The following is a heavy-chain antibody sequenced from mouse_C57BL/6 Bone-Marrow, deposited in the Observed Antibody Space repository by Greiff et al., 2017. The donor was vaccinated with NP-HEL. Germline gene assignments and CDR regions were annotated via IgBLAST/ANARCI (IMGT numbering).Heavy chain of an antibody. CDR2: IDPENGDT. CDR1: GFNIKDDY. J-gene: IGHJ4*01. V-gene: IGHV14-4*01. D-gene: IGHD1-1*01. Sequence: VQLQQSGAELVRPGASVKLSCTASGFNIKDDYMHWVKQRPEQGLEWIGWIDPENGDTASASKFQGKATITADTSSNTAYLQLSSLTSEDTAVYYCTTCGPTVAYYAMDYWGQGTSVTVSS. CDR3: TTCGPTVAYYAMDY.